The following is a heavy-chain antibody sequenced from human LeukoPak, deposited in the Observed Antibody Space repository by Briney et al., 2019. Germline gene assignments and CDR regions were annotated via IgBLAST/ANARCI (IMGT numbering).Heavy chain of an antibody. CDR1: GGSISSGGYY. CDR2: IYYSGST. Sequence: SETLSLTCTVSGGSISSGGYYWSWIRQPPGKGLEWIGYIYYSGSTYYNPSLKSRVTISVDTSKNQFSLKLSSVTAADTAVYYCARENVISIDYWGQGTLVTVSS. J-gene: IGHJ4*02. CDR3: ARENVISIDY. D-gene: IGHD3-9*01. V-gene: IGHV4-30-4*01.